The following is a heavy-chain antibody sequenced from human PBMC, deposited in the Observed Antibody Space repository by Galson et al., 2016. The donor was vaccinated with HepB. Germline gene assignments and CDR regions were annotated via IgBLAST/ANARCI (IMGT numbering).Heavy chain of an antibody. CDR1: GGTFSTYT. D-gene: IGHD5-24*01. Sequence: SVKVSCKASGGTFSTYTINWVRQSPAQGLEWMGGVLPISDTVTYAQKFLGKVTITADTATNTAYMELSSLRSEDTAVYYCAGEESLDGYNYWFDPWGQGTLVTVSS. CDR3: AGEESLDGYNYWFDP. J-gene: IGHJ5*02. V-gene: IGHV1-69*06. CDR2: VLPISDTV.